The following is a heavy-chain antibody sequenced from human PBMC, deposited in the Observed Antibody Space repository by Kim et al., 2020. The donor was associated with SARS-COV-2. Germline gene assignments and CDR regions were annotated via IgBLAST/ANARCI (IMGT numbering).Heavy chain of an antibody. Sequence: SETLSLTCTVSGGSISSYYWSWIRQPPGKGLEWIGYIYYSGSTNYNPSLKSRVTISVDTSKNQFSLKLSSVTAADTAVYYCARVLGGSYSSAYYYGMDVWGQGTTVTVSS. CDR1: GGSISSYY. CDR3: ARVLGGSYSSAYYYGMDV. CDR2: IYYSGST. J-gene: IGHJ6*02. V-gene: IGHV4-59*13. D-gene: IGHD1-26*01.